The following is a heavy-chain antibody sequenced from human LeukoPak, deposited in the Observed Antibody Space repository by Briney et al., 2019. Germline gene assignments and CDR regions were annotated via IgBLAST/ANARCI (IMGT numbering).Heavy chain of an antibody. CDR2: IYPGDSDT. V-gene: IGHV5-51*01. J-gene: IGHJ4*02. CDR3: PRRTFYDSSGYYYFDY. D-gene: IGHD3-22*01. CDR1: GYSFTSYW. Sequence: GESLKISCKGSGYSFTSYWIGWVRQMPGKGLEWMGIIYPGDSDTRYSPSFQGQVTISADKSISTAYLQWSSLKASDTAMYYCPRRTFYDSSGYYYFDYWGQGTPVTVSS.